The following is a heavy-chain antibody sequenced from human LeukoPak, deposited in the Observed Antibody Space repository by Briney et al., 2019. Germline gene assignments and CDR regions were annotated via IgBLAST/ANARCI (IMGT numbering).Heavy chain of an antibody. J-gene: IGHJ4*02. V-gene: IGHV3-21*01. CDR3: ARGSGSGWYGDY. CDR2: ISRGSSYI. CDR1: GFTFTTYA. Sequence: GGSRRLSCAASGFTFTTYAMNWVRQAPGKGLEWVSSISRGSSYIYYADSVKGRFTISRDNAKNSLYLQMNSLRTEDTAVYYCARGSGSGWYGDYWGQGTLVTVSS. D-gene: IGHD6-19*01.